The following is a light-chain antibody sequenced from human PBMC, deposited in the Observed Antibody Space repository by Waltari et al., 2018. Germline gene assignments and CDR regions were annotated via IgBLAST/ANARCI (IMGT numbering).Light chain of an antibody. V-gene: IGKV3-20*01. CDR3: QQYGSSPWT. Sequence: IVLTQSPDTLSLSPGERATLSCRASESVPAGYLAWYQQRPGQSPRLLIYGVSNRAADIPDRFSGSESGTDFTLTISRLEPEDFAVYYCQQYGSSPWTFGQGTRVDI. J-gene: IGKJ1*01. CDR1: ESVPAGY. CDR2: GVS.